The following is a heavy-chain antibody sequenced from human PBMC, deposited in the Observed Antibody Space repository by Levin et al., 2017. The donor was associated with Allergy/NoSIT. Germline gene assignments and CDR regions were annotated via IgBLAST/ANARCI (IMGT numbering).Heavy chain of an antibody. CDR1: GYTFSGYY. V-gene: IGHV1-2*06. D-gene: IGHD6-6*01. Sequence: PGGSLRLSCKASGYTFSGYYMHWVRQAPGQGLEWMGRINPSSGGTNYAQKFQGRVTMTGDTSISTAYMELSGLRSDDTAVYYCARDLFGWAPRPAEHWGQGSPVTVSS. CDR2: INPSSGGT. J-gene: IGHJ4*02. CDR3: ARDLFGWAPRPAEH.